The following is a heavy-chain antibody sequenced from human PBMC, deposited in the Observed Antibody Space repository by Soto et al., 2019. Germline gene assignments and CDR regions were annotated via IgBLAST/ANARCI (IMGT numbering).Heavy chain of an antibody. CDR1: GGSFSGYY. D-gene: IGHD2-15*01. V-gene: IGHV4-34*01. CDR2: INHSGST. Sequence: QVQLQQWGAGLLKPSETLSLTCAVYGGSFSGYYWSWIRPPPVKGLEVIGKINHSGSTNYNPSLKSRVTISVDTSKNQVSMKLSSVTAAATAVYYGATKRRSGPSGYWGPGTLVTVSS. CDR3: ATKRRSGPSGY. J-gene: IGHJ4*02.